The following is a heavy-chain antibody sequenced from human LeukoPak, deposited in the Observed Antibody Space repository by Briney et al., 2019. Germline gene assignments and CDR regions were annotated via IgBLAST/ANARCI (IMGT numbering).Heavy chain of an antibody. CDR2: IIPIFGTA. CDR3: ATRQTGDRGIDAFDI. D-gene: IGHD7-27*01. J-gene: IGHJ3*02. CDR1: GYTFSSYA. Sequence: EASVKVSCKASGYTFSSYAISWVRQAPGQGLEWMGGIIPIFGTANYAQKFQGRVTITADESTSTAYMELSSLRSEDTAVYYCATRQTGDRGIDAFDIWGQGTMVTVSS. V-gene: IGHV1-69*13.